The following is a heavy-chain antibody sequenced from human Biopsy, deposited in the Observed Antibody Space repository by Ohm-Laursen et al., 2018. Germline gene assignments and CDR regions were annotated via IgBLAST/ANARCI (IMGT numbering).Heavy chain of an antibody. Sequence: QTLSLTCAVFGKTFSDYQWSWIRQPPGKGLEWIGQINQSGSTNYNPSLKSRVSISADASKYEFSLRLTSVTAADTAVYLCGNEVHGRDYWGLGAQVTVSS. J-gene: IGHJ4*02. CDR1: GKTFSDYQ. CDR3: GNEVHGRDY. V-gene: IGHV4-34*08. D-gene: IGHD2-15*01. CDR2: INQSGST.